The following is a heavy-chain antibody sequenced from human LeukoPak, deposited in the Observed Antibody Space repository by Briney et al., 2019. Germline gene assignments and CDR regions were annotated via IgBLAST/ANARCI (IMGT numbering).Heavy chain of an antibody. CDR1: GFTFRNYW. CDR2: INQDGSEK. V-gene: IGHV3-7*05. J-gene: IGHJ4*02. Sequence: GGSLRLSCAASGFTFRNYWMSWVRQAPGKGLEWVANINQDGSEKYHVDSVKGRFTISRDNAKNSLYLQMNSLRAEDTAVYYCATLGPTEYFVHWGQGTLVTVSS. CDR3: ATLGPTEYFVH. D-gene: IGHD4-11*01.